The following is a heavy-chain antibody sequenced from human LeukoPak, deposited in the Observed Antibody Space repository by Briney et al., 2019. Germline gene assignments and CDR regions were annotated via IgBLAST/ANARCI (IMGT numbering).Heavy chain of an antibody. CDR2: CRNKANKYTT. CDR3: ARVLVISGSYHLDY. V-gene: IGHV3-72*01. D-gene: IGHD1-26*01. CDR1: GFTFSDLY. Sequence: GGSLRLSCAASGFTFSDLYMDWVRQAPGKGLEWVGRCRNKANKYTTEYAASVIGRFTISRDDSKNSLYLQMSSLKTEDTAVYYCARVLVISGSYHLDYRGQGTLVTVSS. J-gene: IGHJ4*02.